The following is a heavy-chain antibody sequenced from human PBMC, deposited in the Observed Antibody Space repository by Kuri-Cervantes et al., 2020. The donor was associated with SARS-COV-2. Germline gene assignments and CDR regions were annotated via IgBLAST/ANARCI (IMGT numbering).Heavy chain of an antibody. CDR2: IKQDGSEK. V-gene: IGHV3-7*03. CDR3: ARETDTIFGVYYGMDV. CDR1: GFTFSSYW. Sequence: GESLKISCAASGFTFSSYWMSWVRQAPGKGLEWVANIKQDGSEKYYVDSVKGRFTISRDNAKNSLYLQMNSLRAEDTAVYYCARETDTIFGVYYGMDVWGQGNTV. D-gene: IGHD3-3*01. J-gene: IGHJ6*01.